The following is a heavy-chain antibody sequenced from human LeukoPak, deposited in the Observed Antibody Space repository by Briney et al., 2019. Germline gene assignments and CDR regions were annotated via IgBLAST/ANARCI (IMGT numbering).Heavy chain of an antibody. J-gene: IGHJ6*02. Sequence: GESLKISCKGSGYSFQDYWIGWVRQMPGKGPELVGRIFPHDSETKYSPSFEGQVTISVDKSISTAYVQWGSLRVSDTAIYYCAKFGIRGCSSSTRCYTSFFYYGMDVWGQGTTVTVSS. CDR3: AKFGIRGCSSSTRCYTSFFYYGMDV. CDR1: GYSFQDYW. V-gene: IGHV5-51*01. D-gene: IGHD2-2*02. CDR2: IFPHDSET.